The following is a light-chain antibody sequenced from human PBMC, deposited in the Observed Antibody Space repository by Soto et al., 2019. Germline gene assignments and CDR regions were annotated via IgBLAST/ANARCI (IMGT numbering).Light chain of an antibody. Sequence: DIVMTQSPDCLAVSLGERATINCKSSQSVLYSSNNKNYLAWYRQKPGQPPKLLIYWASIRESGVPDRISGSGSGTDFTLTISSLQAEDVAVYYCQQYYSTPPYTFGQGTKLEIK. CDR2: WAS. CDR3: QQYYSTPPYT. V-gene: IGKV4-1*01. J-gene: IGKJ2*01. CDR1: QSVLYSSNNKNY.